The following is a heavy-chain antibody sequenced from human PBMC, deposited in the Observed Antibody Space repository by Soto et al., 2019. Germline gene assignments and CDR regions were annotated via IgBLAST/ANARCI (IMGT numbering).Heavy chain of an antibody. CDR1: GGSVSSGNYY. J-gene: IGHJ5*02. CDR3: AGMPVSTTNWLDP. D-gene: IGHD2-2*01. Sequence: SETLSLTCTVSGGSVSSGNYYWSWVRQPPGKGLDWIGYVYNTGRTNYNPSLKSRVTMSLDTSKNHFSLKLDSVTAADTAMYYCAGMPVSTTNWLDPWGQGTLVTVSS. CDR2: VYNTGRT. V-gene: IGHV4-61*01.